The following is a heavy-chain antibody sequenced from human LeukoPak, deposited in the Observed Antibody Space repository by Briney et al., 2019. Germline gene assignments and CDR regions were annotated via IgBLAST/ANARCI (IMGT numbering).Heavy chain of an antibody. V-gene: IGHV3-7*01. CDR3: ARDIRSSWLYYFDL. Sequence: GGSLRLSCAASGFTFSDYWMSWVRQAPGKGLDWVANIRHDGGEGYYVDSMKGRFTIPRDNVKNSLYLQMNSLSADDTAVYWCARDIRSSWLYYFDLWGQGTLVTVSS. CDR1: GFTFSDYW. D-gene: IGHD6-13*01. CDR2: IRHDGGEG. J-gene: IGHJ4*02.